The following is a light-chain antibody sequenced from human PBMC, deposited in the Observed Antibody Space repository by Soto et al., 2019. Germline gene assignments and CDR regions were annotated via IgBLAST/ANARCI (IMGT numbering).Light chain of an antibody. Sequence: ESVMTHARATLYMSPCERATLSSSASQSVNIYLAWYQQKPGQAPRLLIFGASSRATGIPDRFSGSGSGTDFTLTISRLEPEDFAVYYCQPHGRSPWTFGQAISV. CDR3: QPHGRSPWT. CDR2: GAS. CDR1: QSVNIY. V-gene: IGKV3-20*01. J-gene: IGKJ1*01.